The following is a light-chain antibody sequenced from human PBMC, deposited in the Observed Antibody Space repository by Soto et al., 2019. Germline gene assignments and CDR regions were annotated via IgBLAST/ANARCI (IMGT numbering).Light chain of an antibody. Sequence: DIQMTQSPSSLSASVGDRVTITCRASQSISSYLNWYQQKPGKAPKLLIYAASSLQSGVPSRFSGSGSGTDFTLPISSLQPEDFATYYCQQYNSYWTFGQGTKVDIK. CDR3: QQYNSYWT. CDR1: QSISSY. J-gene: IGKJ1*01. V-gene: IGKV1-39*01. CDR2: AAS.